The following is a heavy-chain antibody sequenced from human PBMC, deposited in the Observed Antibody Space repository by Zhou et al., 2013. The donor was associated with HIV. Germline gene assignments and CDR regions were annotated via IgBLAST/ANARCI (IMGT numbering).Heavy chain of an antibody. D-gene: IGHD6-19*01. V-gene: IGHV4-39*07. J-gene: IGHJ4*02. CDR1: GGSMSSSTYY. CDR3: ARAGSGWYLSFFDY. CDR2: IYHSGST. Sequence: QVQLHESGPGLVKPSETLSLICTVSGGSMSSSTYYWGWIRQPPGKGLEWIGSIYHSGSTYYNPSLKSRVTMSVDTSKNQFSLKLSSVTAADTAVYYCARAGSGWYLSFFDYWGQGTLLTVSS.